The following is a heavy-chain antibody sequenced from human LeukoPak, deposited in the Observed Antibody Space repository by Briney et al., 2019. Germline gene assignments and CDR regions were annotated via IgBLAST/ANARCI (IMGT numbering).Heavy chain of an antibody. Sequence: GGSLRLSCAASVFTFSSYGMHWVRQAPGKGLEWVAFIRYDGSNKYYADSVKGRFTISRDNSKNTLYLQMNSLRAEDTAVYYCARDLMGIAYRGAFYCWGQGTLVTVSS. D-gene: IGHD6-13*01. CDR1: VFTFSSYG. V-gene: IGHV3-30*02. CDR3: ARDLMGIAYRGAFYC. J-gene: IGHJ4*02. CDR2: IRYDGSNK.